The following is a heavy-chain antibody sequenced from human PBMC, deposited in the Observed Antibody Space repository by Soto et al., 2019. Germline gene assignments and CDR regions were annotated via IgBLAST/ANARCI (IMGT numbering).Heavy chain of an antibody. D-gene: IGHD3-22*01. V-gene: IGHV4-59*01. CDR2: IYYSGST. Sequence: PAQSLSLTCTVSGGSISSYYWTWIRQPPGTGPEWIGHIYYSGSTSYNPSLTSRVSISVNTSKKEFSLKLSSVNAADTAVYYCASVLHYYDTSGSYAWYYDYWGQGSL. CDR1: GGSISSYY. CDR3: ASVLHYYDTSGSYAWYYDY. J-gene: IGHJ4*02.